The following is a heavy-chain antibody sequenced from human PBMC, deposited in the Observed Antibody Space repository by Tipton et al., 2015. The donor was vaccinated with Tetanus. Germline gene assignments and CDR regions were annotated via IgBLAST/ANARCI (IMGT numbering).Heavy chain of an antibody. V-gene: IGHV4-61*08. J-gene: IGHJ4*02. D-gene: IGHD3-3*01. CDR3: ARANYDSFKKGPFDS. CDR1: GASLRGGDYH. CDR2: ISGSGTT. Sequence: TLSLTCTVSGASLRGGDYHWSRIRQPPGKGLEWLAYISGSGTTNSNYYLKSRITMTRDTSRNQFSLTLTSVTAADTAVYYCARANYDSFKKGPFDSWGQGSLVIVSS.